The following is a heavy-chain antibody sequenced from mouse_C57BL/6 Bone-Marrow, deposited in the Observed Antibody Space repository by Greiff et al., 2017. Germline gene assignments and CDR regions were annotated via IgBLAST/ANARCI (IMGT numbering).Heavy chain of an antibody. CDR3: ARYGDYYGSSYDY. V-gene: IGHV1-50*01. CDR1: GYTFTSYW. D-gene: IGHD1-1*01. CDR2: IDPSDSYT. Sequence: QVQLQQPGAELVKPGASVKLSCKASGYTFTSYWMQWVKQRPGQGLEWIGEIDPSDSYTNSNQKLKGKATLTVDTSSSTAYMQLSSLTSEDSAVYYCARYGDYYGSSYDYWGQGTTLTVSS. J-gene: IGHJ2*01.